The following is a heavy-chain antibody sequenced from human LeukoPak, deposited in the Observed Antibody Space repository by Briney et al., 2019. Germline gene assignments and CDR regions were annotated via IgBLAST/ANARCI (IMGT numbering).Heavy chain of an antibody. D-gene: IGHD3-22*01. CDR3: AREDSSGYLVLAFDI. V-gene: IGHV4-38-2*02. CDR2: IYHSGST. J-gene: IGHJ3*02. CDR1: GYSISSGYY. Sequence: PSETLSLTCTVSGYSISSGYYWGWIRQPPGKGLEWIGSIYHSGSTYYNPSLKSRVTISVDTSKNQFSLKLSSVTAADTAVYYCAREDSSGYLVLAFDIWGQGTMVTVSS.